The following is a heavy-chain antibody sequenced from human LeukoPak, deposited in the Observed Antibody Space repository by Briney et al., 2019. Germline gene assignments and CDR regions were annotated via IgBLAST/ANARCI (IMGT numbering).Heavy chain of an antibody. CDR1: GFTFGHNA. V-gene: IGHV3-23*01. J-gene: IGHJ4*02. CDR3: ARGGSYSVAPFDY. D-gene: IGHD1-26*01. Sequence: GGSLRLSCVASGFTFGHNAMAWVRQAPGKRLEWVSALSGSGGDTFYADSVKGRFTISRDNSKNTLYLQMNSLRAEDTAVYYCARGGSYSVAPFDYWGQGTLVTVSS. CDR2: LSGSGGDT.